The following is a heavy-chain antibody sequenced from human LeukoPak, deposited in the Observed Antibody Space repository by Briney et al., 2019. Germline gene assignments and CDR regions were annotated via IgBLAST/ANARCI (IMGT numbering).Heavy chain of an antibody. CDR1: GFTFSSYG. D-gene: IGHD3-22*01. J-gene: IGHJ4*02. CDR2: IWYDGSNK. CDR3: AKLGDYYDSSGYYPYYFDY. V-gene: IGHV3-33*06. Sequence: GGSLRLSCAASGFTFSSYGMYWVRQAPGKGLEWVAVIWYDGSNKYYADSVKGRFTISRDNSKNTLYLQMNSLRAEDTAVYYCAKLGDYYDSSGYYPYYFDYWGQGTLVTVSS.